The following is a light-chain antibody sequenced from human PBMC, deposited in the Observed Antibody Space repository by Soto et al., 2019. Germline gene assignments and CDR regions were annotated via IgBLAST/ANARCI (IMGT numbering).Light chain of an antibody. CDR1: HRITSNY. Sequence: LTQLPGTLSLSPGESATLSCRASHRITSNYLAWYQHKPGRPPRLLIAGASSRATGVPDRFSGSGSETDFTLTIDRLEPGDSATYSCQLSGGSDMFTFGQGTKLEI. J-gene: IGKJ2*01. CDR2: GAS. V-gene: IGKV3-20*01. CDR3: QLSGGSDMFT.